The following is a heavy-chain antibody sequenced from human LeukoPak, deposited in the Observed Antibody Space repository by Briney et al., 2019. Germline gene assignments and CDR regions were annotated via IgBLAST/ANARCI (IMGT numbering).Heavy chain of an antibody. CDR1: GYTFTGYY. D-gene: IGHD3-10*01. CDR2: INPNSGGT. J-gene: IGHJ4*02. V-gene: IGHV1-2*02. CDR3: ARGASGSGSYYSDY. Sequence: ASVKVSCTASGYTFTGYYMHWVRQAPGQGLEWMGWINPNSGGTNYAQKFQGRVTMTRDTSISTAYMELSSLRSEDTAVYYCARGASGSGSYYSDYWGQGTLVTVSS.